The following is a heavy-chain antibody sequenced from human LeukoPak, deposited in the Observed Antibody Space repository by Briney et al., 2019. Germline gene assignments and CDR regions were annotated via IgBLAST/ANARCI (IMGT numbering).Heavy chain of an antibody. J-gene: IGHJ4*02. CDR2: ISSSSSYI. V-gene: IGHV3-21*01. CDR1: GFTFSSYS. Sequence: PGGSLRLSCAASGFTFSSYSMNWVRQAPGKGLEWVSSISSSSSYIYYADSVKGRFTISRDNAKNSLYLQMNSLRAEDTAVYYCARDNLWGTAMALYYFDYWGQGLLVTVSS. D-gene: IGHD5-18*01. CDR3: ARDNLWGTAMALYYFDY.